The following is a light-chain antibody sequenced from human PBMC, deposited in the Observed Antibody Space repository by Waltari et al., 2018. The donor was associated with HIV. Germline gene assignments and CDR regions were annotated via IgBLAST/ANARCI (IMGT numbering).Light chain of an antibody. J-gene: IGLJ1*01. CDR2: DNE. Sequence: QSVLTQPPSVSAAPGQKVTISCSGSSSNIGNNYVSWYQQLPGTAPKPLIYDNERRPSGIPDRFAGSKSGTSATLGITGLQTGDEADYYCGTWDTSLSAYVFVTGTKVTVL. V-gene: IGLV1-51*01. CDR1: SSNIGNNY. CDR3: GTWDTSLSAYV.